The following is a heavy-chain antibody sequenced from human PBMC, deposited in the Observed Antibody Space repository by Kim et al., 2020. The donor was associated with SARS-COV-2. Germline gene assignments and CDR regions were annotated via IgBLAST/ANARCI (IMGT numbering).Heavy chain of an antibody. CDR1: GFTFGDYA. J-gene: IGHJ4*02. V-gene: IGHV3-20*04. D-gene: IGHD4-17*01. CDR2: INWNGGST. Sequence: GGSLRLSCAASGFTFGDYAMSWVRQAPGKGLEWVSGINWNGGSTGYADSVKGRFTLSRDNAKNSLYLQMNSLRVEDTALYYCARDALDYGVQGIVDYWGQGTLVTVSS. CDR3: ARDALDYGVQGIVDY.